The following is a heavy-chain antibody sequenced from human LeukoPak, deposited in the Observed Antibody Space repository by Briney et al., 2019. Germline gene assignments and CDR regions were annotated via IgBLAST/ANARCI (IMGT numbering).Heavy chain of an antibody. Sequence: GGSLRLSCAASGFTFSSYAMSWVRQAPGKGLEWVSAISGSGGSTYYADSVKGRFTISRDNSKNTLYLQMNSLRAEDTAVYYCAKETGYSSSWYAPFDPWGQGTLVTVSS. D-gene: IGHD6-13*01. V-gene: IGHV3-23*01. J-gene: IGHJ5*02. CDR2: ISGSGGST. CDR1: GFTFSSYA. CDR3: AKETGYSSSWYAPFDP.